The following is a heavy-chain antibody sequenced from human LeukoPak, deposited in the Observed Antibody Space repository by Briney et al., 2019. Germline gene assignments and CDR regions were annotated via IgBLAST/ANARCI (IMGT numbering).Heavy chain of an antibody. D-gene: IGHD3-10*01. CDR3: ARDYYGSGSYYS. Sequence: SETLSLTCTVSGGSISSYYWSWIRQPPGKGLGWIGYIYYSGSTNYNPSLKSRVTISVDTSKNQFSLKLSSVTAADTAVYYCARDYYGSGSYYSWGQGTLVTVSS. CDR1: GGSISSYY. CDR2: IYYSGST. J-gene: IGHJ4*02. V-gene: IGHV4-59*01.